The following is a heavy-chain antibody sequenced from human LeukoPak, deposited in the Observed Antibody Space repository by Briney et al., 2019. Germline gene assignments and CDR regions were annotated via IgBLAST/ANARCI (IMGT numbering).Heavy chain of an antibody. CDR3: ARDPGQWLGGFDY. V-gene: IGHV3-66*01. CDR1: GFTVSSNY. D-gene: IGHD6-19*01. Sequence: GGSLRLSCAASGFTVSSNYMSWVRQAPGKGLEWVSVIYSGGSTYYADSVKGRFTISRDNSKITLYLQMNSLRAEDTAVYYCARDPGQWLGGFDYWGQGTLVTVSS. CDR2: IYSGGST. J-gene: IGHJ4*02.